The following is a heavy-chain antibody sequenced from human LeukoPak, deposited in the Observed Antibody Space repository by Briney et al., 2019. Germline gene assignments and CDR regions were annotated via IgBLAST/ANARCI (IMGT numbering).Heavy chain of an antibody. CDR1: GFTVSSNY. CDR3: AREMTTVSRNWFDP. V-gene: IGHV3-53*01. D-gene: IGHD4-17*01. CDR2: IYSGGST. J-gene: IGHJ5*02. Sequence: GGSLRLSCAASGFTVSSNYMSWVRQAPGKGLEWVSVIYSGGSTYYADSVKGRFTISRDNFKNTLYLQMNSLRVEDTAVYYCAREMTTVSRNWFDPWGQGTLVTVSS.